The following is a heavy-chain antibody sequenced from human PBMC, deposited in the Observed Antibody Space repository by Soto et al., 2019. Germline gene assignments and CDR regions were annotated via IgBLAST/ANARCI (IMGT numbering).Heavy chain of an antibody. V-gene: IGHV4-34*01. D-gene: IGHD6-13*01. CDR3: ARGTAAAGTGRNLDWFDP. CDR2: INHSGST. CDR1: GGSFSGYY. J-gene: IGHJ5*02. Sequence: SETLSLTSAVYGGSFSGYYWSWIRQPPGKGLEWIGEINHSGSTNYNPSLKSRVTISVDTSKNQFSLKLSSVTAADTAVYYCARGTAAAGTGRNLDWFDPWGQGTLVTVSS.